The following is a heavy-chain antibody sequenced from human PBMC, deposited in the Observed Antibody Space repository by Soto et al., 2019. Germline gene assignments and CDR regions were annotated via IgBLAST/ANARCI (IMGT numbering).Heavy chain of an antibody. CDR2: ISGSGGST. Sequence: GGSLRLSCAASGFSFTNAWINWVRQAPGKGLEWVSAISGSGGSTYYADSVKGRFTISRDNSKNTLYLQMNSLRAEDTAVYYCAKDNWNAFDYWGQGTLVTVSS. CDR1: GFSFTNAW. CDR3: AKDNWNAFDY. D-gene: IGHD1-20*01. J-gene: IGHJ4*02. V-gene: IGHV3-23*01.